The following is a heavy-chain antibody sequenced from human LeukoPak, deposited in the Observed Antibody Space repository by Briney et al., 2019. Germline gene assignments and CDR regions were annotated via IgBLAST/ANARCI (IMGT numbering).Heavy chain of an antibody. J-gene: IGHJ4*02. V-gene: IGHV3-49*04. CDR2: VRSKSHSRTT. CDR1: GFRFGDYA. Sequence: PGRSLRLSCTASGFRFGDYALNWVRQAPGKGLEWVGFVRSKSHSRTTEYAASVEGRFTISRDDSKSIAYLQMNSLKTEDTAVYYCSRAQTEVGAKYYFDYWGQGTLVTVSS. D-gene: IGHD1-26*01. CDR3: SRAQTEVGAKYYFDY.